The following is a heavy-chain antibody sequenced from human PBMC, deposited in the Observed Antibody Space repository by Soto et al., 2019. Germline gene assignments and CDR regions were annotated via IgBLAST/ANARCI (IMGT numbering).Heavy chain of an antibody. V-gene: IGHV4-59*01. CDR2: IYYSGST. Sequence: PSEVLSLRCAVSGCSISSYYWSWIRQPPGKGLEWIGYIYYSGSTNYNPSLKSRVTISVDTSKNQFSLKLSSVTAADTAVYYCARDRAVASDYAPYYYYYGMDVWGQGTTVTVSS. D-gene: IGHD5-12*01. CDR3: ARDRAVASDYAPYYYYYGMDV. J-gene: IGHJ6*02. CDR1: GCSISSYY.